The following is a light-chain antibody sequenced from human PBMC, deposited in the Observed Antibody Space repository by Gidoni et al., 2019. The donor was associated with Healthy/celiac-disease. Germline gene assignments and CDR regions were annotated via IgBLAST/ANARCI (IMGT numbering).Light chain of an antibody. CDR1: QDISNY. CDR3: QQYDNLLLLT. Sequence: IQMTQSPSSLSASVGDRVTITCQASQDISNYLNWYQQKPGKAPKLLIYDASNWETGVPSRLSGSGSGTDFTLTISSLQHEDIATYYCQQYDNLLLLTFGGGTKVEIK. CDR2: DAS. J-gene: IGKJ4*01. V-gene: IGKV1-33*01.